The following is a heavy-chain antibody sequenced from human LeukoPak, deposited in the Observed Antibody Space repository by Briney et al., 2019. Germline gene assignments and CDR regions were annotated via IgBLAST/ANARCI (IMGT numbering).Heavy chain of an antibody. CDR1: GYTFTSYY. D-gene: IGHD2-2*02. V-gene: IGHV1-46*01. CDR3: ARDGALGVVVVHAAILAFGIDY. Sequence: GASVKVSCKASGYTFTSYYMHWVRQSPGQGLEWMGIINPSGGSTSYAQKFQGRVTMTRDTSTSTVYMELSSLRSEDTAVYYCARDGALGVVVVHAAILAFGIDYWGQGTLVTVSS. CDR2: INPSGGST. J-gene: IGHJ4*02.